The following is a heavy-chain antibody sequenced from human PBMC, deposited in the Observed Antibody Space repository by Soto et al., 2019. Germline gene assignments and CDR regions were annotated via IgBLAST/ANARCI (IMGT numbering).Heavy chain of an antibody. Sequence: ASVKVSCKVSGYTLTELSMHWVRQAPGKGLEWMGGFDPEDGETIYAQKFQGRVTMTEDTSTDTAYMELSSLRSEDTAVYYCATSGCGWYSGVDFDYWGQGTLVTVSS. J-gene: IGHJ4*02. V-gene: IGHV1-24*01. CDR1: GYTLTELS. CDR3: ATSGCGWYSGVDFDY. D-gene: IGHD6-19*01. CDR2: FDPEDGET.